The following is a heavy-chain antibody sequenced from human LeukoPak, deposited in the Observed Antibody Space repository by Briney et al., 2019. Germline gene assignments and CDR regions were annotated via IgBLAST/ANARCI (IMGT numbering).Heavy chain of an antibody. V-gene: IGHV3-48*03. D-gene: IGHD6-19*01. CDR3: ARESIAVAGAPFDY. CDR2: ISSGSTI. CDR1: GFTFSSYE. Sequence: GGSLRLSCAASGFTFSSYEMNWVRQAPGKGLEWVSYISSGSTIYDTDSVKGRFTISRDNAKNSLYLQMNSLRAEDTAVYCCARESIAVAGAPFDYWGQGTLVTVSS. J-gene: IGHJ4*02.